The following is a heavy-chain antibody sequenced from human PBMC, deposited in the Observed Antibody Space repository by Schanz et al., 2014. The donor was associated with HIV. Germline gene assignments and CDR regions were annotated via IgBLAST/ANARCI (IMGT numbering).Heavy chain of an antibody. Sequence: QVHLVQSGAEVRKPGASVRVSCKASDYRFTAYYMHWVRQAPGQGLEWMGWIDPNSGDTNYAPKFQGRVTVTSDTSIRTTYMEVRRLRYDDTAVYFCARELITVPNSYYSHFGMDVWGQGTTVTVSS. CDR1: DYRFTAYY. V-gene: IGHV1-2*02. D-gene: IGHD2-2*01. CDR2: IDPNSGDT. J-gene: IGHJ6*02. CDR3: ARELITVPNSYYSHFGMDV.